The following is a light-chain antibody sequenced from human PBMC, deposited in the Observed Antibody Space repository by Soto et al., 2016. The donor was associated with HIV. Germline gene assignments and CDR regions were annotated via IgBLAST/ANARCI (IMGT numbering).Light chain of an antibody. J-gene: IGKJ5*01. CDR2: AAS. CDR3: QQSYSIPLT. CDR1: QTINSY. Sequence: DIQLTQSPSFLSASVGDRVSITCRASQTINSYLNWYQQKPGKAPRLLISAASSLQVGVPSRFSGSRSRTGFSLTITSLQPEDFATYYCQQSYSIPLTFGQGTRLEIK. V-gene: IGKV1-39*01.